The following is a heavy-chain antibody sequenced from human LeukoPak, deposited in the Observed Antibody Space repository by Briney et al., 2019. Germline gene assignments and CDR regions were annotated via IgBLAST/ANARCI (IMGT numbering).Heavy chain of an antibody. J-gene: IGHJ5*02. CDR3: ARLSEIAVAEDCWFDP. D-gene: IGHD6-19*01. Sequence: GESLKISCKGSGYSFTSYWIGWVRQMPGKGLEWMGIIYPGDSDTRYSPSFQGQVTISADKSISTAYLQWSSLKASDTAMYYCARLSEIAVAEDCWFDPWGQGTLVTVSS. CDR2: IYPGDSDT. CDR1: GYSFTSYW. V-gene: IGHV5-51*01.